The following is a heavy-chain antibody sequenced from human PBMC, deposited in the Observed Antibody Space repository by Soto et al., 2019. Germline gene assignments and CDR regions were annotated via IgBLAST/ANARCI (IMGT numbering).Heavy chain of an antibody. D-gene: IGHD1-1*01. V-gene: IGHV4-34*02. CDR2: INQSGSI. CDR3: ARRFSGTGRYFDY. Sequence: QVQLQQWGAGLLKPSETLSLSCAVYGASFSGYYWNWIRQPPGKGLEWIGEINQSGSINYSPSLKTRVTISVDTSKKQFSLRVSSVTAADTAVYYCARRFSGTGRYFDYWGQGTLVTVSS. J-gene: IGHJ4*02. CDR1: GASFSGYY.